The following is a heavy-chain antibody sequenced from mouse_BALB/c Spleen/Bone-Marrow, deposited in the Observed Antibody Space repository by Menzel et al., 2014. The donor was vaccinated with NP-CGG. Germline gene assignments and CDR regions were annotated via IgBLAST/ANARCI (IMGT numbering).Heavy chain of an antibody. CDR3: AGGTTVVSYYAMDY. Sequence: EVQLQQSGAELVKPGASVKLSCTASGFNIKDTYMHWVKQRPEQGLEWIGRIDPANGYTKFHPKFQGKATITADTSSNTAYLQLSNLTPEDTVVYYCAGGTTVVSYYAMDYWGQGTSVTVSS. CDR2: IDPANGYT. J-gene: IGHJ4*01. V-gene: IGHV14-3*02. D-gene: IGHD1-1*01. CDR1: GFNIKDTY.